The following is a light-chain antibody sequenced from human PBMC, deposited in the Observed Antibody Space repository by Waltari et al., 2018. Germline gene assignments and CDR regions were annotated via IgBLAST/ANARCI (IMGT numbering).Light chain of an antibody. CDR2: DAS. J-gene: IGKJ1*01. CDR3: QQYENFPWT. V-gene: IGKV1-33*01. Sequence: DIPMSQSPSSLSASVGDRVPITCQASQDITNYLNWYQQRPGKAPKLLIYDASNLETGVPSRFSGSGSGTDFTFTISSLQPEDVATYYCQQYENFPWTFGQGTKVEVK. CDR1: QDITNY.